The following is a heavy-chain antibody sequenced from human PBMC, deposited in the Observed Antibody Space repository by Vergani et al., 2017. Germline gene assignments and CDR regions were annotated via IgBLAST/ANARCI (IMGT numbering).Heavy chain of an antibody. J-gene: IGHJ4*02. V-gene: IGHV3-21*01. Sequence: EVQLLESGGGLVKPGGSLRLSCAASGFTFSSYSMNWVRQAPGKGLEWVSSISSSSSYIYYADSVKGRFTISRDNAKNSLYLQMNSLRAEDTAVYYCARDFVSFRGDSSSPAGYWGQGTLVTVSS. CDR1: GFTFSSYS. CDR2: ISSSSSYI. CDR3: ARDFVSFRGDSSSPAGY. D-gene: IGHD6-6*01.